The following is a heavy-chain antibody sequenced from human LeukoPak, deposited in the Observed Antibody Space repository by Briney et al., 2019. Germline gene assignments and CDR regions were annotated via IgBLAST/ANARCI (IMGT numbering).Heavy chain of an antibody. D-gene: IGHD6-13*01. CDR3: AKHLDYSSSSCPDY. J-gene: IGHJ4*02. Sequence: GGSLRLSCAASEFTFSNYAMTWVRQAPGKGLEWVSVISGSGGSTHYADSVKGRFTISRDNSKNTLYLQINSLRAEDTAVYYCAKHLDYSSSSCPDYWGQGTLVTVSS. CDR1: EFTFSNYA. CDR2: ISGSGGST. V-gene: IGHV3-23*01.